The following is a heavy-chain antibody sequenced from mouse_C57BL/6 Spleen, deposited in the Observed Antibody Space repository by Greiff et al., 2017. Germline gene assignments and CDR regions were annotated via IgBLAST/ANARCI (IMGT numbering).Heavy chain of an antibody. CDR1: GYTFTSYW. D-gene: IGHD1-1*01. Sequence: QVHVKQPGAELVKPGASVKMSCKASGYTFTSYWITWVKQRPGQGLEWIGDIYPGSGSTNYNEKFKSKATLTVDTSSSTAYMQLSSLTSEDSAVYYCARSGYYGYYFDYWGQGTTLTVSS. V-gene: IGHV1-55*01. CDR2: IYPGSGST. CDR3: ARSGYYGYYFDY. J-gene: IGHJ2*01.